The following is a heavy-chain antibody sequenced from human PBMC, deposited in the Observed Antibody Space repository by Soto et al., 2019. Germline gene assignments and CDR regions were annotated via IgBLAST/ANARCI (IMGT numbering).Heavy chain of an antibody. CDR3: ARDRVRGGYDLYYYYYYGMDV. V-gene: IGHV3-33*01. Sequence: MRHSCAAFECTFISCGMHRVLKAQGKGLEWVAVVWYDGSNNYYADSVKGRFTISRDNSKNTLYLQMNSLRAEDTAVYYCARDRVRGGYDLYYYYYYGMDVWGQGTTVTVSS. CDR2: VWYDGSNN. J-gene: IGHJ6*02. CDR1: ECTFISCG. D-gene: IGHD3-10*01.